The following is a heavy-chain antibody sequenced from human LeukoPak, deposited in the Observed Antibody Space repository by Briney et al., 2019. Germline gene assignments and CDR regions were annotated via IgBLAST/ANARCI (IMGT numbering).Heavy chain of an antibody. CDR2: ISSSSSFR. CDR3: ARESSGYFY. J-gene: IGHJ4*02. V-gene: IGHV3-21*01. CDR1: GSNFVSYS. Sequence: HSRATCGSNFVSYSVNWIRSAPRRNLEWVSSISSSSSFRYYADSVKGRFTISRDNAKNSLYLQMNSLRAEDTAVYYCARESSGYFYWGQGTLVTVSS. D-gene: IGHD3-22*01.